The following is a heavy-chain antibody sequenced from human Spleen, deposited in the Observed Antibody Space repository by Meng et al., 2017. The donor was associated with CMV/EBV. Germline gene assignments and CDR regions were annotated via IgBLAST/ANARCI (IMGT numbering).Heavy chain of an antibody. CDR3: ARHAANDQDGRYSDY. Sequence: GGSLRLSCAASGFSFSSHAMTWVRQAPGKGLEWVATIGGSYTPYYADSVKGRSTVSRDNSKNTVHLQMNSLRVEDTALYYCARHAANDQDGRYSDYWGQGTLVTVSS. V-gene: IGHV3-23*01. CDR1: GFSFSSHA. J-gene: IGHJ4*02. CDR2: IGGSYTP. D-gene: IGHD2-15*01.